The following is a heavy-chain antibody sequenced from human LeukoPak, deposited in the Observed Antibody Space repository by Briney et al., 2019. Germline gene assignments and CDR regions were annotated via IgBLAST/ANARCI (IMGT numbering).Heavy chain of an antibody. CDR3: AKLGYDSSGYYHFDY. J-gene: IGHJ4*02. Sequence: GGSLRLSCAASGFTFSSYAMSWVRQAPGKGLEWVSAISGSGGSTYYADSGKGRFTISRDNSKNTLYLQMNSLRAEDTAVYYCAKLGYDSSGYYHFDYWGQGTLVTVSS. CDR2: ISGSGGST. V-gene: IGHV3-23*01. D-gene: IGHD3-22*01. CDR1: GFTFSSYA.